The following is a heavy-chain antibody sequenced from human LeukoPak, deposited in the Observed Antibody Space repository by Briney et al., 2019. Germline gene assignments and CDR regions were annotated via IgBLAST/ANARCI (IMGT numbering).Heavy chain of an antibody. CDR3: AKSDDGYCSGGSCYRMGREYYYYMDV. V-gene: IGHV3-48*04. D-gene: IGHD2-15*01. J-gene: IGHJ6*03. CDR1: GFTFSIYN. Sequence: PGGSLRLSCAASGFTFSIYNMNWVRQAPGKGLEWVSYISRSSNTTYYADSVKGRFTISRDNSKNSLYLQMNSLRTEDTALYYCAKSDDGYCSGGSCYRMGREYYYYMDVWGKGTTVTISS. CDR2: ISRSSNTT.